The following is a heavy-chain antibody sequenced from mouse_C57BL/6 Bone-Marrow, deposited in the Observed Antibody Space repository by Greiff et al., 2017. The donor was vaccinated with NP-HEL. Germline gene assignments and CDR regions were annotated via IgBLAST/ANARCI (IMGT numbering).Heavy chain of an antibody. V-gene: IGHV1-69*01. CDR3: AIDGGLRRVFAY. CDR1: GYTFTSYW. J-gene: IGHJ3*01. CDR2: IDPSDSYT. D-gene: IGHD2-4*01. Sequence: QVQLQQSGAELVMPGASVKLSCKASGYTFTSYWMHWVKQRPGQGLEWIGEIDPSDSYTNYNQKFKGKSTLTVDKSSSTAYMQLSSLTSEDSAVYYCAIDGGLRRVFAYWGQGTLVTVSA.